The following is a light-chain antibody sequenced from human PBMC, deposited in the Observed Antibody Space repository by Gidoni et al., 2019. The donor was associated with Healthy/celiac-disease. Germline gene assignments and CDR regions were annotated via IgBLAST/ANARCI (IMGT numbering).Light chain of an antibody. V-gene: IGKV1-39*01. Sequence: DRVTITCRASQSISSYLNWYQQKPGKAPKLLIYAASSLQSGVPSRFSGSGSGTDFTLTISRRQPEDFATYYCQQSYRTPLTFGGGTKVEIK. CDR2: AAS. CDR3: QQSYRTPLT. CDR1: QSISSY. J-gene: IGKJ4*01.